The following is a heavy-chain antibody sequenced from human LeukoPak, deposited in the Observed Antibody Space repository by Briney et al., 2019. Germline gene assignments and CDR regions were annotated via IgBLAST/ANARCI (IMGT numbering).Heavy chain of an antibody. CDR2: IYTSGST. Sequence: SETLSLTCAVSGSSISNSSYCWGWIRQPPGKGLEWIGRIYTSGSTTYNPSLKSRITMSVETNKNQFSLKLSSVTAADTAVYYCARRQPSMRTSGGFVGHFDYWGQGILVIVSS. CDR1: GSSISNSSYC. V-gene: IGHV4-61*05. D-gene: IGHD3-16*02. CDR3: ARRQPSMRTSGGFVGHFDY. J-gene: IGHJ4*02.